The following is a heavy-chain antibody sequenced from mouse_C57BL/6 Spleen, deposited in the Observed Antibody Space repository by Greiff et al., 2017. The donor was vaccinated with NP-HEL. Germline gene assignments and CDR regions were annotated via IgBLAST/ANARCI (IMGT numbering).Heavy chain of an antibody. J-gene: IGHJ1*03. V-gene: IGHV1-59*01. Sequence: VQLQQPGAELVRPGTSVKLSCKASGYTFTSYWMHWVKQRPGQGLEWIGVIDPSDSYTNYNQKFKGKATLTVDTSSSTAYMQLSSLTSEDSAVYYCARSVGLRWYFDVWGTGTTVTVSS. CDR1: GYTFTSYW. D-gene: IGHD2-4*01. CDR2: IDPSDSYT. CDR3: ARSVGLRWYFDV.